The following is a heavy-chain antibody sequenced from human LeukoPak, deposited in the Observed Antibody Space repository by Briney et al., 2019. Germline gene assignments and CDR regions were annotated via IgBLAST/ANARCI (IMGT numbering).Heavy chain of an antibody. CDR3: TRGGNYYDTSGSNWFDP. CDR1: GFTFRNYA. J-gene: IGHJ5*02. Sequence: GGSLRLSCAASGFTFRNYAMGWVRQAPGKGLEWVSSISVSGGSTYYADSVKGRFTTSRDNSKSTLFLQMNSLRAEDTAVYYCTRGGNYYDTSGSNWFDPWGQGSLVAVSS. V-gene: IGHV3-23*01. D-gene: IGHD3-22*01. CDR2: ISVSGGST.